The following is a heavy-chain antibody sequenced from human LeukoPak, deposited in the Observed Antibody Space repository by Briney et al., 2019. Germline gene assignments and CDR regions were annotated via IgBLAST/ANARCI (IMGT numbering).Heavy chain of an antibody. V-gene: IGHV3-23*01. J-gene: IGHJ6*02. CDR3: AKGPGSFITMVRGWDWGHYYGMDV. Sequence: GGSLRLSCAASGFTFSSYAMSWVRQAPGKGLEWVSAISGSGGSTYYADSVKGRFTISRDNSKNTLYLQMNSLRAEDTAVYYCAKGPGSFITMVRGWDWGHYYGMDVWGQGTTVTVSS. CDR2: ISGSGGST. D-gene: IGHD3-10*01. CDR1: GFTFSSYA.